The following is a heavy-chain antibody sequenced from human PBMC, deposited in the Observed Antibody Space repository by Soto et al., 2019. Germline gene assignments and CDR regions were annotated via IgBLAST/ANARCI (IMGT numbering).Heavy chain of an antibody. CDR2: INSAGGTT. V-gene: IGHV3-74*01. CDR1: GFPFSNFW. CDR3: ARGWGDSYYYLDY. D-gene: IGHD3-10*01. J-gene: IGHJ4*02. Sequence: PGGSLRLSCAASGFPFSNFWMHWVRQAPGKGLVWVSRINSAGGTTTYADSVKGRFTISRDNAKSTLYLQMNSLTAEDTAVYYCARGWGDSYYYLDYWGQGILVTVSS.